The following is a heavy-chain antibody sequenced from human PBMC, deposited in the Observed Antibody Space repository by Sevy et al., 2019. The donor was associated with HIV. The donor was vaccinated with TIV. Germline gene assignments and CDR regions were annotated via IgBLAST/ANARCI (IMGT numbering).Heavy chain of an antibody. CDR2: ISNSGRTT. CDR1: GFTFSDYY. Sequence: GGSLRLSCAASGFTFSDYYMTWVRQAPGKGLEWIAYISNSGRTTHNADSVDGRFTISRDNAKNSLYLQMNSLRVEDTAVYYCERDRSASWIDAFDIWGRGARVTVSS. V-gene: IGHV3-11*04. CDR3: ERDRSASWIDAFDI. J-gene: IGHJ3*02. D-gene: IGHD2-2*03.